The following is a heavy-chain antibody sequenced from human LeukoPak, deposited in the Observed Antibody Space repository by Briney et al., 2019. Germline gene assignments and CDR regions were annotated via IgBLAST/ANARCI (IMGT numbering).Heavy chain of an antibody. CDR3: AGELEEPGYSGYDSF. Sequence: ASVKVSCKASGYTFTSYYMHWVRQAPGQGLEWMGIINPSGGSTSYAQKFQGRVTMTRDMSTSTVYMELSSLRSEDTAVYYCAGELEEPGYSGYDSFWGQGTLVTVSS. D-gene: IGHD5-12*01. J-gene: IGHJ4*02. CDR2: INPSGGST. V-gene: IGHV1-46*01. CDR1: GYTFTSYY.